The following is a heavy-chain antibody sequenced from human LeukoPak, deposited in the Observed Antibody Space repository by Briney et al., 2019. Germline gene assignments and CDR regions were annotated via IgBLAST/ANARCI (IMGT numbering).Heavy chain of an antibody. CDR1: GGTFSSYA. V-gene: IGHV1-69*05. CDR2: IIPIFGTA. CDR3: ANYCSGGSCYHTDY. D-gene: IGHD2-15*01. J-gene: IGHJ4*02. Sequence: ASVKVSCKASGGTFSSYAISWVRQAPGQGLEWMGRIIPIFGTANYAQKFQGRVTITTDESTSTAYMELSSLRSEDTAVYCCANYCSGGSCYHTDYWGQGTLVTVSS.